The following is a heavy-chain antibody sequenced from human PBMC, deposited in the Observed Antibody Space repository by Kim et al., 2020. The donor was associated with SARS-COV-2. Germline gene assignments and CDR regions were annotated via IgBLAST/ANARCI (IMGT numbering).Heavy chain of an antibody. CDR2: ISYDGSNK. CDR1: GFTFSSYG. J-gene: IGHJ6*01. CDR3: AKDGGYCSSTSCYGYGM. V-gene: IGHV3-30*18. Sequence: GGSLRLSCAASGFTFSSYGMHWVRQAPGKGLEWVAVISYDGSNKYYADSVKGRFTISRDNSKNTLYLQMNSLRAEDTAVYYCAKDGGYCSSTSCYGYGM. D-gene: IGHD2-2*01.